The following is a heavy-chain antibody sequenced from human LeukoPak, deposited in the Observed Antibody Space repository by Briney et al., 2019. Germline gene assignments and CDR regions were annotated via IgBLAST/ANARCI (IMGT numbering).Heavy chain of an antibody. CDR3: AKAMGVEN. J-gene: IGHJ4*02. CDR1: GFTFSHYG. CDR2: IRYDGSNK. Sequence: GGSLRLSCAASGFTFSHYGMHWVRQAPGKGLEWVAFIRYDGSNKYYAESVRGRFTISSDNSKNTLYLQMNSLRAEDTAVYYCAKAMGVENWGQGTLVTVSS. V-gene: IGHV3-30*02. D-gene: IGHD5-24*01.